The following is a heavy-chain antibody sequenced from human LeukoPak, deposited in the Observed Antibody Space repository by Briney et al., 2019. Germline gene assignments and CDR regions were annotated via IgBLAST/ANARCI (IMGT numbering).Heavy chain of an antibody. CDR3: TKVRLSNLYYYYGMDV. J-gene: IGHJ6*02. Sequence: PGGSLRLSCAASGFTFTNYAMNWVRQAPGKGLEWLSAISSSGGTTCYADSVKGRFTISRDNSGNTLYLQMNSLRVADTAVYFCTKVRLSNLYYYYGMDVWGQGTTVTVSS. CDR2: ISSSGGTT. CDR1: GFTFTNYA. V-gene: IGHV3-23*01. D-gene: IGHD2-21*02.